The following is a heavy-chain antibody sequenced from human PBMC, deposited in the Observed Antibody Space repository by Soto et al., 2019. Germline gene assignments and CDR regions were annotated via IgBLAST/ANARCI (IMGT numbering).Heavy chain of an antibody. CDR1: GDSMTNSNYY. J-gene: IGHJ2*01. D-gene: IGHD2-15*01. Sequence: QLQLQESGPGLVKPSGTLSLTCTVSGDSMTNSNYYWGWIRQSPGTGLEWIGSIYYLGTTYYNPSLMSRVTMSVDTPKTQFSLKLSSVTAADTAVYDCARLPCRGGSCSYWYFDLWGRGTLVTVSS. CDR2: IYYLGTT. CDR3: ARLPCRGGSCSYWYFDL. V-gene: IGHV4-39*01.